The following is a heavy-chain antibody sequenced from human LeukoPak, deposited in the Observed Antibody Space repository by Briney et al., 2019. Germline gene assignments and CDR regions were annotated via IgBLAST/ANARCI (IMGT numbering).Heavy chain of an antibody. V-gene: IGHV3-7*01. CDR2: IKQDGSEK. D-gene: IGHD2-2*01. CDR1: GFTFSSYW. J-gene: IGHJ4*02. CDR3: ARELQLLSAPFDY. Sequence: GGSLRLSCAASGFTFSSYWTSWVRQAPGKGLEWVANIKQDGSEKYYVDSVKGRFTISRDNAKNSLYLQMNSLRAEDTAVYYCARELQLLSAPFDYWGQGTLVTVSS.